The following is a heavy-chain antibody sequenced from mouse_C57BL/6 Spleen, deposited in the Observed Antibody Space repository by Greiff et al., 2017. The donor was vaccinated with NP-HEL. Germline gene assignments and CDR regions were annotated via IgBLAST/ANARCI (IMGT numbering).Heavy chain of an antibody. D-gene: IGHD1-1*01. CDR2: IWSGGST. J-gene: IGHJ2*01. V-gene: IGHV2-2*01. CDR3: ARTGYCSSFDY. Sequence: QVQLKESGPGLVQPSQSLSITCTVSGFSLTSYGVHWVRQSPGKGLEWLGVIWSGGSTAYNAAFISRLSISKDNSKSQAFYKMISLQADDTTIFYCARTGYCSSFDYWGQGTTLTVSS. CDR1: GFSLTSYG.